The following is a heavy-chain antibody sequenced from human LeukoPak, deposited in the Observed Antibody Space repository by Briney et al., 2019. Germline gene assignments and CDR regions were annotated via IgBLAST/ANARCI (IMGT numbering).Heavy chain of an antibody. J-gene: IGHJ4*02. V-gene: IGHV4-59*01. D-gene: IGHD4-23*01. Sequence: SETLSLTCTVSGGSIRSYYWSWIRQPPGKGLGRIGFISYSAYTSYSPSLKSRVAISVDTSKNQFSLRLSSMTAADTAIYYCARGRNDNGGMFFDSWAQGTLVTVSS. CDR3: ARGRNDNGGMFFDS. CDR2: ISYSAYT. CDR1: GGSIRSYY.